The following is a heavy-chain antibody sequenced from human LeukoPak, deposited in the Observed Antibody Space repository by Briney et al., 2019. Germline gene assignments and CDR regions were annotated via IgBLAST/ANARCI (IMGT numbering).Heavy chain of an antibody. Sequence: GGSLRLSCAASGFIVSNNYMTWVRQAPGKGLEWVSIIHSDGNTYYADFVRGRFTVSRDNSKNTVSLEMNSLRAEDTAMYYCVSHSDPLTTYSFDYWGQGTRVTVSS. CDR1: GFIVSNNY. CDR2: IHSDGNT. J-gene: IGHJ4*02. D-gene: IGHD3-9*01. CDR3: VSHSDPLTTYSFDY. V-gene: IGHV3-53*01.